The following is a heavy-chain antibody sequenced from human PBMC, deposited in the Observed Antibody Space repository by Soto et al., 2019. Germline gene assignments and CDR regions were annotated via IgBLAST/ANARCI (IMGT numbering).Heavy chain of an antibody. V-gene: IGHV1-69*13. CDR2: IIPIFGTA. Sequence: GASVKVSCKGSGGTFSSYAISWVRQAPGQGVEWMGGIIPIFGTANYAQKFQGRVTITADESTSTAYMELSSLRSEDTAVYYCAREGQAGAHPDYYYGMDVWGQGTTVTVSS. J-gene: IGHJ6*02. CDR3: AREGQAGAHPDYYYGMDV. D-gene: IGHD1-26*01. CDR1: GGTFSSYA.